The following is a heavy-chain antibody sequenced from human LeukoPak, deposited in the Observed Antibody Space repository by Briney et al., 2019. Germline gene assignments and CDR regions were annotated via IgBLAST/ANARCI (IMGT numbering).Heavy chain of an antibody. CDR3: AKVMPPGRIRFYSYYMDV. J-gene: IGHJ6*03. Sequence: GGSLRLSCAASGFTFSSYSMNWVRQAPGKGLEWVSYISSSSSTIYYADSVKGRFTISRDKSKNTLSLQMNGLRVEDTAVYYCAKVMPPGRIRFYSYYMDVWGKGTTVSVS. V-gene: IGHV3-48*01. CDR2: ISSSSSTI. CDR1: GFTFSSYS. D-gene: IGHD2-15*01.